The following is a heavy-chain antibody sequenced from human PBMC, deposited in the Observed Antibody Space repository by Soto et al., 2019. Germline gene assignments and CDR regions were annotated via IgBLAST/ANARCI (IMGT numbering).Heavy chain of an antibody. V-gene: IGHV4-4*07. Sequence: KTSETLSLTCTVSGGSISSYYWSWIRQPAGKGLEWIGRIYTSGSTNYNPSLKSRVTMSVDTSKNQFSLELSSVTAADTAVYYCARVFPSDTAMAYYFDYWGQGTLVTVSS. CDR3: ARVFPSDTAMAYYFDY. D-gene: IGHD5-18*01. CDR1: GGSISSYY. CDR2: IYTSGST. J-gene: IGHJ4*02.